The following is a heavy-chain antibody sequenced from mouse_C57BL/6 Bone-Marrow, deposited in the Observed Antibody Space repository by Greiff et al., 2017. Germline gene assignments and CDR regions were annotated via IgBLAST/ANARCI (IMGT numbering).Heavy chain of an antibody. D-gene: IGHD2-4*01. CDR2: ISSGGDYI. V-gene: IGHV5-9-1*02. J-gene: IGHJ3*01. CDR1: GFTFSSYA. CDR3: TSFYYDYDWFAY. Sequence: EVHLVESGEGLVKPGGSLKLSCAASGFTFSSYAMSWVRQTPEKRLEWVAYISSGGDYIYYADTVKGRFTISRDNARNTLYLQMSSLKSEDTAMYYCTSFYYDYDWFAYWGQGTLVTVSA.